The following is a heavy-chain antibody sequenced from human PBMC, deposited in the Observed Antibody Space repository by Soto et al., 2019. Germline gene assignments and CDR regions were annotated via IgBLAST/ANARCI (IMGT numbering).Heavy chain of an antibody. J-gene: IGHJ4*02. D-gene: IGHD6-6*01. CDR1: GFTFSGYN. V-gene: IGHV3-11*01. Sequence: QVQLVESGGGLVKPGGSLRLSCAASGFTFSGYNMSWIRQAPGKGLEWVSYITSSGSNTFDAESVKGRFTISRDNTMNLLYLQMNSLSAEDTAVYYCARGGTISSAHRFDHWGQGTLVTVSS. CDR3: ARGGTISSAHRFDH. CDR2: ITSSGSNT.